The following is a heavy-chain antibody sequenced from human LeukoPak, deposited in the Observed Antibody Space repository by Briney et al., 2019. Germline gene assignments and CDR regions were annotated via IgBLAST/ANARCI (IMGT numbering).Heavy chain of an antibody. V-gene: IGHV1-69*04. D-gene: IGHD3-22*01. CDR1: GGTFSSYA. CDR2: IIPILGIA. CDR3: ARVAYYYDSAGKSLKFFYGMDV. Sequence: SVKVSCKASGGTFSSYAISWVRQAPGQGLEWMGRIIPILGIANYAQKFQGRVTITADKSTSTAYMELSSLRSEDTAVYYCARVAYYYDSAGKSLKFFYGMDVWGQGTTVTVS. J-gene: IGHJ6*02.